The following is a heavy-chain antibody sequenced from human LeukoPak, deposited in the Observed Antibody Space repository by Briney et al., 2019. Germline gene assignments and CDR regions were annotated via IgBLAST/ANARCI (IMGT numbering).Heavy chain of an antibody. Sequence: PSETLSLTCAVSGGSISSSNWWSWVRQPPGKGLEWIGEIYHSGSTNYNPSVKSRVTISVDKSKNQFSLKLSSVTAADTAVYYCARDLPRETSDAFDIWGQGTMVTVSS. D-gene: IGHD5/OR15-5a*01. CDR1: GGSISSSNW. V-gene: IGHV4-4*02. J-gene: IGHJ3*02. CDR3: ARDLPRETSDAFDI. CDR2: IYHSGST.